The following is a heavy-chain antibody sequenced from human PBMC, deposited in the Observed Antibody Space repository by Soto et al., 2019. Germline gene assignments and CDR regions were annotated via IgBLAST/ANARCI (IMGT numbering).Heavy chain of an antibody. Sequence: PSETLSLTCTVSGGSISSYYWSWIRQPPGKGLEWIGYIYYSGSTNYNPSLKSRVTISVDTSKNQFSLKLSSVTAADTAVYYCARHHDSGYDWGSFDYWGQGTLVTVSS. J-gene: IGHJ4*02. D-gene: IGHD5-12*01. CDR3: ARHHDSGYDWGSFDY. CDR1: GGSISSYY. CDR2: IYYSGST. V-gene: IGHV4-59*08.